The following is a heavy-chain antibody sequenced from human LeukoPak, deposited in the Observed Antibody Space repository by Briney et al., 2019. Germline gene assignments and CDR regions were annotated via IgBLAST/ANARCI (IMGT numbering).Heavy chain of an antibody. CDR3: PTPDF. CDR2: IRSKANNYAT. Sequence: GGSLKLSCAASGSTFSGSDMHWVRQASGKGLEWVGRIRSKANNYATSYAASVNGRFKISRDDSKNTAYLQMNSLKTEDTAVDYCPTPDFWGQGTLVTVSS. CDR1: GSTFSGSD. V-gene: IGHV3-73*01. J-gene: IGHJ4*02.